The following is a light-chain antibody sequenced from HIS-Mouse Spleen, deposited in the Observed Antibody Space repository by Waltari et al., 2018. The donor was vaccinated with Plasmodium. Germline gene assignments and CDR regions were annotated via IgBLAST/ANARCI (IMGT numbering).Light chain of an antibody. CDR1: QSVSSSY. CDR2: GAS. V-gene: IGKV3-20*01. J-gene: IGKJ2*01. CDR3: QQYGSSPYT. Sequence: DIVLTQSPGTLSLSPGARATLSCRASQSVSSSYLAWYQQKPGQAPRLLIYGASSSATGIPDRFSGSGSGTDFTLTISRLEPEDFAVYYCQQYGSSPYTFGQGTKLEIK.